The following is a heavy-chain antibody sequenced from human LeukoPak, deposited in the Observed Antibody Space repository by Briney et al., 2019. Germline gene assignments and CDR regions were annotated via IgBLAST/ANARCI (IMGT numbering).Heavy chain of an antibody. V-gene: IGHV1-18*01. Sequence: ASVKVSCKASGYTFTGYGISWVRQAPGQGLEWMGWISAYSGNTYYAQKLQGRVTMTTDTSTSTAYMELRSLRSDDTAVYYCARDGRVGYFQHWGQGTLVTVSS. J-gene: IGHJ1*01. CDR1: GYTFTGYG. CDR3: ARDGRVGYFQH. CDR2: ISAYSGNT. D-gene: IGHD3-10*01.